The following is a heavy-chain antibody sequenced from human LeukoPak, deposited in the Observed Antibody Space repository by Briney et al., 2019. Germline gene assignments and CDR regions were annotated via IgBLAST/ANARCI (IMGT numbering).Heavy chain of an antibody. D-gene: IGHD6-19*01. J-gene: IGHJ4*02. CDR3: ARGRQAVALRIEHFDY. Sequence: SETLSLTCTVSGGSISNYYWSWTRQPPGKGLEWIGYIYYSGSTNYNPSLKSRVTISVDTSKNQFSLKLSSVTAADTAVYYCARGRQAVALRIEHFDYWGQGTLVTVSS. CDR2: IYYSGST. V-gene: IGHV4-59*01. CDR1: GGSISNYY.